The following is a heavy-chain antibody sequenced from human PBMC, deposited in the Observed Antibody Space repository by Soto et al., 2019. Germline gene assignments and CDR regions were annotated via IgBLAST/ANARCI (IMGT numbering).Heavy chain of an antibody. Sequence: EVPLLESGGGLVQPGGSLRLSCAASGFTFSSYAMSWVRQAPGKGLEWVSAISGSGGSTYYADSVKGRFTISRDNSKNTLYLQMNSLRAEDTAVYYCAKTMAVAGVFDYWGQGTLVTVSS. CDR2: ISGSGGST. D-gene: IGHD6-19*01. CDR3: AKTMAVAGVFDY. V-gene: IGHV3-23*01. J-gene: IGHJ4*02. CDR1: GFTFSSYA.